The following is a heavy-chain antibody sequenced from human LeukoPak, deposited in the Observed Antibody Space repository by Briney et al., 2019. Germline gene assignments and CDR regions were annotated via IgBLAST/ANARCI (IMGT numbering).Heavy chain of an antibody. Sequence: ASVKVSCKASGYTFTSYYMHWVRQAPGQGLEWMGIINPSGGSTSYAQKLQGRVTMTRDTSTSTVYMELSSLRSEHTAVYYCARTEGTDCSGGSCYFRYWGQGTLVTVSS. CDR2: INPSGGST. CDR3: ARTEGTDCSGGSCYFRY. J-gene: IGHJ4*02. V-gene: IGHV1-46*01. D-gene: IGHD2-15*01. CDR1: GYTFTSYY.